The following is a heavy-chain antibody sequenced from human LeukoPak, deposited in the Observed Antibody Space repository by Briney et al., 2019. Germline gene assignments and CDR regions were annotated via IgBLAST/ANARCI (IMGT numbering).Heavy chain of an antibody. V-gene: IGHV3-48*04. CDR1: GFTFSSYS. CDR3: ARDLLNDEGSSYFFDQ. J-gene: IGHJ4*02. CDR2: ISKSSDRI. Sequence: GGSLRLSCAASGFTFSSYSMNWVRQAPGKGLEWVSYISKSSDRIYHADSVKGRFTISRDNAKNSLYLQVDSLRAEDTAVYYCARDLLNDEGSSYFFDQWGQGTLVTVSS. D-gene: IGHD2-2*01.